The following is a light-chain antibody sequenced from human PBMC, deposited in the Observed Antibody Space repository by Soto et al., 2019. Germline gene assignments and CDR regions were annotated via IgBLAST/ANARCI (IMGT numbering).Light chain of an antibody. CDR2: AAS. Sequence: DIQMTQSPSSLSASIGDRVTISCRAGQDISSSLNWYQHKSGKAPKLLIYAASGLHSGVPSRFSGSGSGTEFTLTISRLQSEDFAVYYCQQYNNWPPVTFGGGTKVEIK. V-gene: IGKV1-39*01. J-gene: IGKJ4*01. CDR1: QDISSS. CDR3: QQYNNWPPVT.